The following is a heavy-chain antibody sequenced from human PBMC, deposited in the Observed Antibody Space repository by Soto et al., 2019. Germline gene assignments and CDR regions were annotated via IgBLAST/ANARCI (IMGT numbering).Heavy chain of an antibody. D-gene: IGHD2-15*01. Sequence: AGSLRLSCAASGFSFSTYDMDWVRQAPGKAPEWIAHISTTSFTIYYADSVKGRFTISRDNARNSLYLEMKSLRDEDTAVYYCARDRCFDGSCYSASDSWGQGILVTVSS. V-gene: IGHV3-48*02. CDR2: ISTTSFTI. J-gene: IGHJ5*01. CDR3: ARDRCFDGSCYSASDS. CDR1: GFSFSTYD.